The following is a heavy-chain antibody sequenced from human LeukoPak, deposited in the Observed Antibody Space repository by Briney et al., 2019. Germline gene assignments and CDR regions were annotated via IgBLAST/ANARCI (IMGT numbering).Heavy chain of an antibody. J-gene: IGHJ4*02. CDR2: ISGDGGST. CDR1: GFTFDDYA. CDR3: AKGRLRESLGY. Sequence: EGSLRLSCAASGFTFDDYAMHWVRQAPGKGLEWVSLISGDGGSTYYADSVKGRFTISRDNSKNTLYLQMNSLRAEDTAVYYCAKGRLRESLGYWGQGTLVTVSS. D-gene: IGHD3-10*01. V-gene: IGHV3-43*02.